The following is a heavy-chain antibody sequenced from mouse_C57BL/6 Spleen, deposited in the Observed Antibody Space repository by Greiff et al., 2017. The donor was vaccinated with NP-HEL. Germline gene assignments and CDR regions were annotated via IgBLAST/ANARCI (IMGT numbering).Heavy chain of an antibody. CDR2: IHPNSGST. J-gene: IGHJ2*01. D-gene: IGHD2-2*01. Sequence: QVQLQQPGAELVKPGASVKLSCKASGYTFTSYWMHWVKQRPGQGLEWIGMIHPNSGSTNYNEKFKSKATLTVDKSSSTAYMQLSSLTSEDSAVYYCASWGIWLRQNFDYWGQGTTLTVSS. CDR1: GYTFTSYW. V-gene: IGHV1-64*01. CDR3: ASWGIWLRQNFDY.